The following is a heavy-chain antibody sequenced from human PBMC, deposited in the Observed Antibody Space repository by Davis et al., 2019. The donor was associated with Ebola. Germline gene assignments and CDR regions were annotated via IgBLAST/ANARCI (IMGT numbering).Heavy chain of an antibody. CDR1: GYTFTSYA. CDR2: INAGNGNT. D-gene: IGHD2-15*01. CDR3: ARDEVVLMVYAPTRQYCSGGSCYPNYYYGMDV. J-gene: IGHJ6*02. Sequence: ASVKVSCKASGYTFTSYAMHWVRQAPGQRLEWMGWINAGNGNTKYSQKFQGRVTITRDTSARTAYMELSSLRSEDTAVYYCARDEVVLMVYAPTRQYCSGGSCYPNYYYGMDVWGQGTTVTVSS. V-gene: IGHV1-3*01.